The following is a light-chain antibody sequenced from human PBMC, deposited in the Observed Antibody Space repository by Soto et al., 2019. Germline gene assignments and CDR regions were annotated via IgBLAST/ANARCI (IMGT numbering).Light chain of an antibody. CDR1: QSVSAW. Sequence: DIQMTQSPSTLSASVGDRVTISCRASQSVSAWLAWYQQQPGKAPKLLISDASSLKSGVPSRFSGSGYWTQFPLTISSLQPEDFATYYCQQYSSYSLTLGGGTTVDMK. CDR3: QQYSSYSLT. V-gene: IGKV1-5*01. CDR2: DAS. J-gene: IGKJ4*01.